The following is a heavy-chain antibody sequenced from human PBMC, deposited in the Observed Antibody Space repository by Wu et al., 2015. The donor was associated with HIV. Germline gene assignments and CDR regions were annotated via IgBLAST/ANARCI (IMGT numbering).Heavy chain of an antibody. D-gene: IGHD3-22*01. Sequence: QVQLVQSGAEVKKPGASVKVSCKASGYTFTGYYMHWVRQAPGQGLEWMGWINPNSGGTNYAQKFQGRVTMTRDTSISTAYMELSRLRSDDTAVYYCASDTDYYDSSGYSYYFDYWGQGTLVTVSS. CDR1: GYTFTGYY. CDR3: ASDTDYYDSSGYSYYFDY. V-gene: IGHV1-2*02. J-gene: IGHJ4*02. CDR2: INPNSGGT.